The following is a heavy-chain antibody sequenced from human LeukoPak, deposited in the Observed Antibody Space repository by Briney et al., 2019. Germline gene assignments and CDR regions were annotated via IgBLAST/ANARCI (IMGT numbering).Heavy chain of an antibody. CDR3: ARDLYYYDSSGYI. V-gene: IGHV3-21*01. CDR1: GFTSSSYS. CDR2: ISSSSSYI. J-gene: IGHJ4*02. Sequence: GGSLRLSCAASGFTSSSYSMNWVRQAPGKGLEWVSSISSSSSYIYYADSVKGRFTISRDNAKNSLYLQMNSLRAEDTAVYYCARDLYYYDSSGYIWGQGTLVTVSS. D-gene: IGHD3-22*01.